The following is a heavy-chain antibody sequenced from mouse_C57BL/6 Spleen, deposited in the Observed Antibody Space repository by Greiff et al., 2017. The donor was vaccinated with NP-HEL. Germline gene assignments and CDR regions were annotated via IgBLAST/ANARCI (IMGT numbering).Heavy chain of an antibody. Sequence: VQLQQSGPEPVKPGASVKIPCKASGYTFTDYNMDWVKQSHGKSLEWIGDINPNNGGTIYNQKFKGKATLTVDKSSSTAYMELRSLTSEDTAVYYCARPFYYGNYAFAYWGQGTLVTVSA. D-gene: IGHD2-1*01. V-gene: IGHV1-18*01. J-gene: IGHJ3*01. CDR2: INPNNGGT. CDR3: ARPFYYGNYAFAY. CDR1: GYTFTDYN.